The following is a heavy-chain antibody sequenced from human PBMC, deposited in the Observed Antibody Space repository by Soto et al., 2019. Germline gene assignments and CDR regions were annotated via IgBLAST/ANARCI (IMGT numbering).Heavy chain of an antibody. J-gene: IGHJ4*02. V-gene: IGHV3-23*01. CDR2: ITGSGDAT. CDR1: GFTFSSYT. D-gene: IGHD7-27*01. Sequence: EVQLLESGGGLVQPGGSLRLSCAASGFTFSSYTMTWVRQAPGKGLEWVSAITGSGDATSYADSVRGRFTISRDNSKNTLYLQMNTLRLEDTAVYYCAKLTGPKLGYFHYWGQGILVTVSS. CDR3: AKLTGPKLGYFHY.